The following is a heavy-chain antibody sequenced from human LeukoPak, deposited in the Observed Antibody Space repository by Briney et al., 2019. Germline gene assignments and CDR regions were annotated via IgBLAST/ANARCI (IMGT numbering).Heavy chain of an antibody. Sequence: PGGSLRLSCAASGFTVSNNYMSWVRQAPGKGLEWVSVIYSGGSTYYPDSVKGRFTISRDNSKNTLYLQMNSLSTEDTAVYYCARAPGPYCSSTSCYSLDYWGQGTLVTVSS. V-gene: IGHV3-66*02. D-gene: IGHD2-2*02. J-gene: IGHJ4*02. CDR1: GFTVSNNY. CDR3: ARAPGPYCSSTSCYSLDY. CDR2: IYSGGST.